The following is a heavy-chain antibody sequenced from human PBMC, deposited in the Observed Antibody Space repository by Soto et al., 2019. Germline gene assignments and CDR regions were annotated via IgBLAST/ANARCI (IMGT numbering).Heavy chain of an antibody. CDR2: IRDSGSYV. CDR1: GFRFSDFH. V-gene: IGHV3-11*01. CDR3: ARDGGVGGAFAI. J-gene: IGHJ3*02. D-gene: IGHD3-10*01. Sequence: QVQLVESGGGLVKPGGSLRLSCAASGFRFSDFHMSWIRQAPGKGLEWISYIRDSGSYVYYANSVKGRLTVSRDNAKNALYLQMSSLSAEDTAVYYCARDGGVGGAFAIWGQGTMVTVSS.